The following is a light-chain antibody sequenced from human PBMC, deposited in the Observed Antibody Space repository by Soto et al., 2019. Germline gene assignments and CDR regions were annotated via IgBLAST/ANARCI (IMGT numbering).Light chain of an antibody. CDR2: EVT. Sequence: QSLLTQTAYVSGSPGQSITVSCTGTSNDIGGYNYVSWYQQHPGSAPKLIIFEVTNRPSGVSDRFSGSKSGNTASLTISGLQAEDEADYYCSSYTSSSTLYVFGTGTKVTVL. CDR1: SNDIGGYNY. V-gene: IGLV2-14*01. J-gene: IGLJ1*01. CDR3: SSYTSSSTLYV.